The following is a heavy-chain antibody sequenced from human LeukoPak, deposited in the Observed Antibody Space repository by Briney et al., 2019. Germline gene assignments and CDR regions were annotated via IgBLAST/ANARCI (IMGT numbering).Heavy chain of an antibody. J-gene: IGHJ4*02. CDR1: GLTFSSYN. V-gene: IGHV3-48*04. Sequence: PGGSLRLSCAASGLTFSSYNMNWVRQAPGKGPEWVAYITASDTTKYYADSVKGRFTISRDNAKNSLYLQMNSLRAEDTAVYYCAREGPGDSSSWSSFDYWGQGTLVTVSS. CDR2: ITASDTTK. CDR3: AREGPGDSSSWSSFDY. D-gene: IGHD6-13*01.